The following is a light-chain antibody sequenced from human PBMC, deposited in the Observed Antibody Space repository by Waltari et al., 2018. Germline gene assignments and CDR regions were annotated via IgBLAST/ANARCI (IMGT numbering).Light chain of an antibody. Sequence: QSALTQPASVSGSPGQSITISCTGTSSDVGGYNYVPWYQQHPGKAPQLMIYDVSKRPSGVSNRFSGSKSGNTASLTISGLQAEDEADYYCCSYAGSSTVVFGGGTKLTVL. CDR2: DVS. CDR1: SSDVGGYNY. V-gene: IGLV2-23*02. J-gene: IGLJ2*01. CDR3: CSYAGSSTVV.